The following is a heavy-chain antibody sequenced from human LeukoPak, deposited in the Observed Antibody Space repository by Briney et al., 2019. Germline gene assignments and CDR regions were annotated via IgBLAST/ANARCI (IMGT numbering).Heavy chain of an antibody. Sequence: SETRSLTGTVSGGALSSHYWSWSRQPPGKGLGWCGYIYYSGSTNYHPSLKSRVTISVDTSKNQFSLKLSSVTAADTAVYYCARARWSIAARPDYYYYYMDVWGKGTTVTVSS. D-gene: IGHD6-6*01. J-gene: IGHJ6*03. CDR1: GGALSSHY. V-gene: IGHV4-59*11. CDR2: IYYSGST. CDR3: ARARWSIAARPDYYYYYMDV.